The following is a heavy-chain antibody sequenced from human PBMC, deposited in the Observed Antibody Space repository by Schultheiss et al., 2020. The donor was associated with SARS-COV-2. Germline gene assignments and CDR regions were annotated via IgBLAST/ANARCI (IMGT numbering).Heavy chain of an antibody. CDR1: GFTFRNFG. D-gene: IGHD2-2*01. V-gene: IGHV3-30*03. CDR3: ARDQVVVHYGMDV. CDR2: ISFDGNNK. Sequence: GESLKISCAASGFTFRNFGMHWVRQAPGKGLEWVAVISFDGNNKYYGDSVKGRFTISRDNSKNSLYLQMNSLRAEDTAVYYCARDQVVVHYGMDVWGQGTTVTVSS. J-gene: IGHJ6*02.